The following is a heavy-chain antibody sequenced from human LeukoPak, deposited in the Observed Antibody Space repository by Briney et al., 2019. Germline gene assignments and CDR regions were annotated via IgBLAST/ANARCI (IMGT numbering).Heavy chain of an antibody. J-gene: IGHJ4*02. Sequence: GGSLRLSCAASGFTFSSYWMSWVRQAPGKGLEWVANIKQDGSEKYYVDSVKGRFTISRDNAKNTLYLQMNSLRADDSGVYYCATGHSYGYDYWGQGTLVTVSS. CDR3: ATGHSYGYDY. D-gene: IGHD5-18*01. CDR2: IKQDGSEK. CDR1: GFTFSSYW. V-gene: IGHV3-7*01.